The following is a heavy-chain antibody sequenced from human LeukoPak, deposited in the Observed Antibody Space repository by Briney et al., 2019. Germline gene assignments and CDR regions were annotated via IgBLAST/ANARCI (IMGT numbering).Heavy chain of an antibody. CDR3: ARDLYGDYRYNWFDP. CDR1: GGSISSSNW. Sequence: SETLSLTCAVSGGSISSSNWWSWVRQPPGKGLEWIGEIYHSGSTNYNPSLESRVTISVDTSKNQLSLKLSSVTAADTAMYYCARDLYGDYRYNWFDPWGQGTLVTVSS. J-gene: IGHJ5*02. D-gene: IGHD4-17*01. V-gene: IGHV4-4*02. CDR2: IYHSGST.